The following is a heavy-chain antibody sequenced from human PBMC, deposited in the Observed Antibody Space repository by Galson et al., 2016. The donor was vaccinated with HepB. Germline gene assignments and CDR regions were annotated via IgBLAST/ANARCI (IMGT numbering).Heavy chain of an antibody. CDR2: ISYHGSDK. J-gene: IGHJ6*02. CDR3: ARDKSFYYYGMDV. V-gene: IGHV3-30-3*01. Sequence: SLRLSCEASGFAFSGSAMHWVRQAPGKGLEWVAAISYHGSDKYYADSVKGRVTISRDNSNNTLYLQMTSLSPEDTAVYYCARDKSFYYYGMDVWGQGTTVTVSS. CDR1: GFAFSGSA.